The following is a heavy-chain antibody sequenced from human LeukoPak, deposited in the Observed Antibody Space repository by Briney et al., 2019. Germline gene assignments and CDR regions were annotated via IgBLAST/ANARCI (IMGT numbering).Heavy chain of an antibody. Sequence: ASVKVSCKASGYTFTSYGISWVRQAPGQGLEWMGWISAYNGNTNYAQKFQGRVTMTRNTSISTAYMELSSLRSEDTAVYYCARGRAVFGVVKSYYYYGMDVWGQGTTVTVSS. CDR1: GYTFTSYG. D-gene: IGHD3-3*01. V-gene: IGHV1-18*01. CDR3: ARGRAVFGVVKSYYYYGMDV. J-gene: IGHJ6*02. CDR2: ISAYNGNT.